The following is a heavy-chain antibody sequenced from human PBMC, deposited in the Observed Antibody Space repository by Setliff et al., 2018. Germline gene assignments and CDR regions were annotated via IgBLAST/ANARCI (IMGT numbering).Heavy chain of an antibody. V-gene: IGHV1-69*13. CDR3: ARDGEYDYGDYVRFDY. Sequence: ASVKVSCKASGGTFSSYAITWVRQAPGQGLEWMGGIIPIFGTAKYAQKFQGRVTITADQSTRTAYMELSSLRSDDTAVYYCARDGEYDYGDYVRFDYWGQGTLVTVSS. CDR2: IIPIFGTA. D-gene: IGHD4-17*01. J-gene: IGHJ4*02. CDR1: GGTFSSYA.